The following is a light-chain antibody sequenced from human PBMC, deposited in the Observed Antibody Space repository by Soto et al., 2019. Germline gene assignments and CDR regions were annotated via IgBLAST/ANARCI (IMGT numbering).Light chain of an antibody. J-gene: IGKJ4*01. CDR2: DAS. CDR1: QSVSRY. CDR3: QQRSDWPST. Sequence: DIVLTQSPATLSLSPGERATLSCRASQSVSRYLAWYQQKPGQAPRLLIYDASNRATGIPARFSGSGSGTDFTLTNSSLEPEDFAVYYCQQRSDWPSTFGGGTKVEI. V-gene: IGKV3-11*01.